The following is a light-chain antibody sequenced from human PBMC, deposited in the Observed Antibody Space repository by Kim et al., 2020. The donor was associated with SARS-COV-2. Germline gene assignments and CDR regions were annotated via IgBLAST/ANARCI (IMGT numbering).Light chain of an antibody. V-gene: IGKV3-20*01. Sequence: EIVLTQSPGTLSLSPGERATLSCRASQNIGNTYLVWYQQKPGQVPRLLIYDISTRAIGIPDRFSGSGSGTDFTLTISRLEPEDFAVYYCQKYGTSPTFGQGTRLEIK. CDR3: QKYGTSPT. J-gene: IGKJ5*01. CDR1: QNIGNTY. CDR2: DIS.